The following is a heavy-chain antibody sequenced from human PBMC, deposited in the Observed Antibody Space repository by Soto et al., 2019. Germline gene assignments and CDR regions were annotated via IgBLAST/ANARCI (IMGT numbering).Heavy chain of an antibody. CDR1: GYSFAGYW. J-gene: IGHJ4*02. CDR2: IDPSDSQT. CDR3: ARQIYDSDTGPNFQYYFDS. V-gene: IGHV5-10-1*01. Sequence: PVESLMISCKGSGYSFAGYWITWVRQKPGKGLEWMGRIDPSDSQTYYSPSFRGHVTISVTKSITTVFLQWSSLRASDTAMYYCARQIYDSDTGPNFQYYFDSWGQGTPVTVSS. D-gene: IGHD3-22*01.